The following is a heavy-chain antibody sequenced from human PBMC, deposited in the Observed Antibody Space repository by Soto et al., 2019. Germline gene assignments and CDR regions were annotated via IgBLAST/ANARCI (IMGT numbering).Heavy chain of an antibody. Sequence: QVQLVQSGAEEKKPGASVKVSCKASGYTFTSYAMHWVRQAPGQRLEWMGWINAGNGNTKYSQKFQGRVTITRDTSASTAYMELCSLRSEDTAVYYWARGYDFWGGMDVWGQGTTVTVSS. J-gene: IGHJ6*02. CDR3: ARGYDFWGGMDV. CDR2: INAGNGNT. CDR1: GYTFTSYA. D-gene: IGHD3-3*01. V-gene: IGHV1-3*05.